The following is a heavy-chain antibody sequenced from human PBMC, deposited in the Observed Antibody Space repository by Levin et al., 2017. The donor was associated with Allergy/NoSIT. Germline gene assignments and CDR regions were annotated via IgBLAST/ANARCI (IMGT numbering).Heavy chain of an antibody. CDR1: GGSVSSGTYY. D-gene: IGHD5/OR15-5a*01. CDR3: ARNRIIVSGGNDYYYGMDV. Sequence: PSETLSLTCSVSGGSVSSGTYYRSWIRRPPGKGLEWIGYINYRGVTKYNPSLKSRVTISVDTSKNEFSLKVTSVTAADTAVYYCARNRIIVSGGNDYYYGMDVWGQGTTVTVSS. CDR2: INYRGVT. V-gene: IGHV4-61*01. J-gene: IGHJ6*02.